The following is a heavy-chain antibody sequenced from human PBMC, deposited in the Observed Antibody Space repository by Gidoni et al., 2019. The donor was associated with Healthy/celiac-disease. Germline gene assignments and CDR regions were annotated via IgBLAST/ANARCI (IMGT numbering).Heavy chain of an antibody. Sequence: QVQLVEPGGGSVRPGGSLRLSGAASGFTSSDYYMSWIRQAPGKGLEWVTYISSSSSYTTYADSVKGRFTISRDNAKNSLYLQMNSLRAEDTAVYYCARDAESIAAAGTRYYFDYWGQGTLVTVSS. V-gene: IGHV3-11*05. CDR3: ARDAESIAAAGTRYYFDY. J-gene: IGHJ4*02. CDR1: GFTSSDYY. CDR2: ISSSSSYT. D-gene: IGHD6-13*01.